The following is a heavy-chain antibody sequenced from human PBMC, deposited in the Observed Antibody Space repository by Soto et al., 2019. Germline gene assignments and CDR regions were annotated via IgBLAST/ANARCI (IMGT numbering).Heavy chain of an antibody. CDR2: ISYDGTNK. D-gene: IGHD3-22*01. J-gene: IGHJ4*02. Sequence: GGSLRLSCAASGFTFSSYAMHWVRQAPGKGLEWVAVISYDGTNKYYADSVKGRFTVSRDNAKNSLYLQMNSLRDEDTAVYFCAGYYNFDYWGQGTLVTVSS. CDR1: GFTFSSYA. CDR3: AGYYNFDY. V-gene: IGHV3-30*03.